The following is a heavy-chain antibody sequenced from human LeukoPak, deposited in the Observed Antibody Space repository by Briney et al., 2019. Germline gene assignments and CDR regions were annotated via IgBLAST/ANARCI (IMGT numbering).Heavy chain of an antibody. Sequence: SETLSLTCAVSGGSISSGGYSWSWIRQPPGKGLEWIGYIYHSGSTYYNPSLKSRVTISVDRSKKHYSLKLSSVTAADTAVYYCASLKHYDILTGYHDAFDIWGQGTMVTVSS. CDR1: GGSISSGGYS. CDR2: IYHSGST. CDR3: ASLKHYDILTGYHDAFDI. V-gene: IGHV4-30-2*01. D-gene: IGHD3-9*01. J-gene: IGHJ3*02.